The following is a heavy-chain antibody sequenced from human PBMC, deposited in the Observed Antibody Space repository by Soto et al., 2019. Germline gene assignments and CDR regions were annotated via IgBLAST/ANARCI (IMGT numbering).Heavy chain of an antibody. J-gene: IGHJ5*02. CDR1: GGSFSGYY. V-gene: IGHV4-34*01. CDR3: ARAAPRSWSHPSP. CDR2: INHSGST. Sequence: PSETLSLTCAVYGGSFSGYYWSWIRQPPGKGLEWIGEINHSGSTNYNPSLKSRVTISVDTSKNQFSLKLSSVTAADTAVYYCARAAPRSWSHPSPWGQGTLVTVSS. D-gene: IGHD6-13*01.